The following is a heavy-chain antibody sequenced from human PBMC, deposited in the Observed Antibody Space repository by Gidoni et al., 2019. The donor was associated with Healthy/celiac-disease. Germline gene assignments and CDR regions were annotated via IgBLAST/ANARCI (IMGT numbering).Heavy chain of an antibody. D-gene: IGHD1-26*01. CDR2: INPNRGGT. CDR1: GYTFTGYY. V-gene: IGHV1-2*02. CDR3: ARDRTEVWGATYNY. Sequence: QVQLVQSGAEVKKPGAAVKVSCKASGYTFTGYYMHWVRQAPGQGLEWMGWINPNRGGTNYAQKCQGRVTMTRDTSISTAYMELSRLRSDDTAVYYCARDRTEVWGATYNYWGQGTLVTVSS. J-gene: IGHJ4*02.